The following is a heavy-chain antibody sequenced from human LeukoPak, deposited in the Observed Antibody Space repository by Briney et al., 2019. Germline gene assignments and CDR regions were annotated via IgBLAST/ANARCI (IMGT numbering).Heavy chain of an antibody. V-gene: IGHV3-23*01. CDR2: VTASGAGT. CDR3: ANNGGVAVAGSFDN. Sequence: GGSLRLSCAASGFTFDSYAMTWVRQAPGKGLEWVSTVTASGAGTYFADSVKGRFTISRDNSKNTLYLQMNSLRAEDTAVYYCANNGGVAVAGSFDNWGQGTLVTVSS. J-gene: IGHJ4*02. D-gene: IGHD6-19*01. CDR1: GFTFDSYA.